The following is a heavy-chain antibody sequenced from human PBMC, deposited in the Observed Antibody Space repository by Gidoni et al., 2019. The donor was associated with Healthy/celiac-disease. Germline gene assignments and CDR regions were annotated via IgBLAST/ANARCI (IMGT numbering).Heavy chain of an antibody. V-gene: IGHV3-66*02. Sequence: EVQLVESGGGLVQPGVSLRLSCAASGFTVSSNYMSWVRQAPGKGLEWVSVIYSGGSTHYADSVKGRFTISRDNSKNTLYLQMNSLRAEDTAVYYCARHDYDTPPEGGFFQHWGQGTLVTVSS. D-gene: IGHD3-22*01. CDR2: IYSGGST. CDR3: ARHDYDTPPEGGFFQH. CDR1: GFTVSSNY. J-gene: IGHJ1*01.